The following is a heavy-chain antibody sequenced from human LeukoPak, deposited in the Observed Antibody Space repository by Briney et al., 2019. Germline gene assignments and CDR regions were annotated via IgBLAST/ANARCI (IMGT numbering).Heavy chain of an antibody. D-gene: IGHD1-26*01. CDR3: ARGPRVEWGIHWFDP. J-gene: IGHJ5*02. V-gene: IGHV7-4-1*02. CDR2: INTNTGNP. Sequence: GASVKVSCKASGYTFTSYAMNWVRQAPGQGLEWMGWINTNTGNPTYAQGFTERFVFSLDTSVSTAYLQISSLKAEDTAVYYCARGPRVEWGIHWFDPWGQGTLVTVSS. CDR1: GYTFTSYA.